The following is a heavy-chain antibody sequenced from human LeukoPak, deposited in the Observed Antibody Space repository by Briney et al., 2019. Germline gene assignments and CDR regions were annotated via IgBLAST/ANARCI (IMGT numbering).Heavy chain of an antibody. CDR1: GFTFDDYA. J-gene: IGHJ4*02. Sequence: GGSLRLSCAASGFTFDDYAMNWVRQAPGKGLEWVSGISWNSGSIGYADSVKGRFTISRDNAKNSLYLHMNSLRAEDTALYYCAKDVGDPYGSGRYYYNHNYFDYWGQGALVTVSS. CDR2: ISWNSGSI. CDR3: AKDVGDPYGSGRYYYNHNYFDY. V-gene: IGHV3-9*01. D-gene: IGHD3-10*01.